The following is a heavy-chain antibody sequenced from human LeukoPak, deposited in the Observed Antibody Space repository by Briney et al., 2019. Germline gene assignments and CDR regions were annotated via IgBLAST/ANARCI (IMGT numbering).Heavy chain of an antibody. J-gene: IGHJ5*02. D-gene: IGHD3-10*01. Sequence: PSETLSLTCSVSGGSIRSNSYYWGWIRQPPGKGLEWIGSIHYSGSTYYNPSLKSRVSISVDTSKNQFSLKLSSVTATDTAVYYCARAGGFTMIRGAVNNWFDLWGQGTLVTVSS. CDR1: GGSIRSNSYY. CDR2: IHYSGST. CDR3: ARAGGFTMIRGAVNNWFDL. V-gene: IGHV4-39*07.